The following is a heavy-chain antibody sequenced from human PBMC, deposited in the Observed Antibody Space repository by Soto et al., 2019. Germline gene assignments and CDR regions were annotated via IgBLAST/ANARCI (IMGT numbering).Heavy chain of an antibody. D-gene: IGHD6-13*01. CDR3: ARDVRGQQQLLRPGGFDP. J-gene: IGHJ5*02. CDR1: GFTFSSYA. CDR2: ISYDGSNK. V-gene: IGHV3-30-3*01. Sequence: GGSLRLSCAASGFTFSSYAMHWVRQAPGKGLEWVAVISYDGSNKYYADSVKGRFTISRDNSKNTLYLQMNSLRAEDTAVYYCARDVRGQQQLLRPGGFDPWGQGTLVTVSS.